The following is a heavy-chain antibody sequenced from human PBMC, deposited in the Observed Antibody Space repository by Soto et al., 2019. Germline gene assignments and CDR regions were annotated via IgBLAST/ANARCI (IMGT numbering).Heavy chain of an antibody. V-gene: IGHV1-18*01. CDR2: VGTNNDNT. J-gene: IGHJ4*02. Sequence: ASVKLSCKTSGYTFTAYGLAWLRQAPGQRPEWMGWVGTNNDNTNYAEKFQGRVTMTTDTSTATTYMELRSLRSDDTAVYYCARELNTDSSAYYSLAYWGQGTLVTVSS. D-gene: IGHD3-22*01. CDR1: GYTFTAYG. CDR3: ARELNTDSSAYYSLAY.